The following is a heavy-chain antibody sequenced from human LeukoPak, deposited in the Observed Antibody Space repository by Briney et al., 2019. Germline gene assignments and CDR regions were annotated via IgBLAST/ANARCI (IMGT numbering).Heavy chain of an antibody. CDR3: ARETIVDTAMFYYYYYYMDV. V-gene: IGHV4-39*07. CDR1: GGSISSSSYY. Sequence: SETLSLTCTVSGGSISSSSYYWGWIRQPPGKGLEWIGSIYYSGSTYYNPSLKSRVTISVDTSKNQFSLKLSSVTAADTAVYYCARETIVDTAMFYYYYYYMDVWGKGTTVTVSS. CDR2: IYYSGST. J-gene: IGHJ6*03. D-gene: IGHD5-18*01.